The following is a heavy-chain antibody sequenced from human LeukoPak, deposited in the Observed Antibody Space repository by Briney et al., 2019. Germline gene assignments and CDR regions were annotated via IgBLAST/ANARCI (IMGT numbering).Heavy chain of an antibody. J-gene: IGHJ6*02. Sequence: SETLSLTCTVSGGSISSSSYYWGWIRQPPGRGLEWIGSIYYSGSTYYNPSLKSRVTISVDTSKNQFSLKLSSVTAADTAVYYCARGQNGMDVWGQGTTVTASS. CDR3: ARGQNGMDV. V-gene: IGHV4-39*01. CDR2: IYYSGST. CDR1: GGSISSSSYY. D-gene: IGHD2/OR15-2a*01.